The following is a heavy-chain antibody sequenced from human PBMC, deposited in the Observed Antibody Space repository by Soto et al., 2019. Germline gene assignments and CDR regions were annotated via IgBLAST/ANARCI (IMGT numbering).Heavy chain of an antibody. Sequence: QVQLVESGGGVVQPGRSLRLSCAASGFTFSSYGMHWVRQAPGKGLAWVAVISYDGSNKYYADSVKGRFTISRDNSKNTLYLQMNSLRAEDTDVYYCAKDQDPTIYLLFDYWGQGTLVTVSS. CDR2: ISYDGSNK. D-gene: IGHD5-12*01. CDR1: GFTFSSYG. V-gene: IGHV3-30*18. CDR3: AKDQDPTIYLLFDY. J-gene: IGHJ4*02.